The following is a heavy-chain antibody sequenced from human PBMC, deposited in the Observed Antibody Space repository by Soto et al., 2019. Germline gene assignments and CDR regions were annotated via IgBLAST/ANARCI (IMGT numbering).Heavy chain of an antibody. J-gene: IGHJ5*02. D-gene: IGHD4-17*01. Sequence: SETLSLTCTVSGDSVSKYYWNWIRQPAGKGLEWIGRIYTTRSPNYNPSLKSRVTMSVDTSKNQFSLKLNLSSVTAAATAVYYCARSPAYGDYANLDTWGQGTLVTVSS. CDR1: GDSVSKYY. CDR2: IYTTRSP. CDR3: ARSPAYGDYANLDT. V-gene: IGHV4-4*07.